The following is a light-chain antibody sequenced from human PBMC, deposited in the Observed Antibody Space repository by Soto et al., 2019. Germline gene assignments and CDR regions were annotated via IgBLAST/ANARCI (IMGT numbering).Light chain of an antibody. CDR3: QQRTNWPLT. Sequence: EIVLTQSPVTLSLSPGERATLSCRASQSVTTFLAWYQQKPGQAPRLLIYDASKSATGIPARFSGSGSGTDFTLTISSLEPADFAVYYCQQRTNWPLTFGGGTKVEIK. V-gene: IGKV3-11*01. CDR1: QSVTTF. CDR2: DAS. J-gene: IGKJ4*01.